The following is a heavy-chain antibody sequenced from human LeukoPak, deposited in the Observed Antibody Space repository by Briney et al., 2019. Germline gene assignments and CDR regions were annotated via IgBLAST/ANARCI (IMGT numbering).Heavy chain of an antibody. D-gene: IGHD1-20*01. V-gene: IGHV4-59*01. CDR2: IYYYGST. Sequence: SETPSLTCTVSGGPISSYYWSWIRQPPGKGLEWIGYIYYYGSTNYNPSLKSRVTISVDTSKNQFSLKLSSVTAADTAVYYCARALRARITGTTASVYGMDVWGQGTMVTVSS. CDR3: ARALRARITGTTASVYGMDV. J-gene: IGHJ6*02. CDR1: GGPISSYY.